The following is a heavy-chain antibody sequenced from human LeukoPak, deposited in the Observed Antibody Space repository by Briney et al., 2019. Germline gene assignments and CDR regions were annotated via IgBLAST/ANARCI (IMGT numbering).Heavy chain of an antibody. D-gene: IGHD6-19*01. CDR3: VRYFTAVAPTLRLDY. Sequence: PGGSLRLSCAASGFTFSSYWMNWVRQAPGKGLEWVATIKQDGRDKYYVDSVKGRFTISRDDAKNSLYLQMNSLRVEDTAVHHCVRYFTAVAPTLRLDYWGQGTLVTVSS. V-gene: IGHV3-7*03. J-gene: IGHJ4*02. CDR1: GFTFSSYW. CDR2: IKQDGRDK.